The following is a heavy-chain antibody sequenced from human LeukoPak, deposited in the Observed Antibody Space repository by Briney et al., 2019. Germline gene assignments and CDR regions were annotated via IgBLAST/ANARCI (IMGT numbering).Heavy chain of an antibody. CDR1: GGSISSGGYS. D-gene: IGHD3-9*01. J-gene: IGHJ4*02. CDR2: IYYSGST. V-gene: IGHV4-31*03. CDR3: ARAFLTGYYPYYFDY. Sequence: SETLSLTCTVSGGSISSGGYSWSWIRQHPGKGLEWIGYIYYSGSTYYNPSLKSRVTISVDTSKSQFSLELSSVTAADTAVYYCARAFLTGYYPYYFDYWGQGTLVTVSS.